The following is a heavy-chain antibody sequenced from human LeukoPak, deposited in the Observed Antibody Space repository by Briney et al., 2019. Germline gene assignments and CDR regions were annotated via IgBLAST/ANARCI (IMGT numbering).Heavy chain of an antibody. CDR3: AGRPTNYVFDY. Sequence: SETLSLTCTVSGGSISSYHWSWIRQPPGKGLEWIGYMSHSGSTNYNPSLRSRVTISLDTSKNQFSLRLSSVTAADTAVYYCAGRPTNYVFDYWGQGTLVTVSS. J-gene: IGHJ4*02. CDR1: GGSISSYH. CDR2: MSHSGST. D-gene: IGHD2-8*01. V-gene: IGHV4-59*08.